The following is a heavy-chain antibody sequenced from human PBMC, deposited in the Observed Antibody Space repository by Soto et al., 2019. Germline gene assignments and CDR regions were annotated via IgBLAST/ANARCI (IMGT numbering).Heavy chain of an antibody. J-gene: IGHJ6*03. V-gene: IGHV3-30*18. D-gene: IGHD3-10*01. Sequence: GGSLRLSCAASGFTFSSYGMHWVRQAPGKGLEWVAVISYDGSNKYYADSVRGRFTISRDNSKNTLYLQMNSLTAEDTAVYYCANSGSDDDYYYYYMDVWGKGTTVTVSS. CDR1: GFTFSSYG. CDR3: ANSGSDDDYYYYYMDV. CDR2: ISYDGSNK.